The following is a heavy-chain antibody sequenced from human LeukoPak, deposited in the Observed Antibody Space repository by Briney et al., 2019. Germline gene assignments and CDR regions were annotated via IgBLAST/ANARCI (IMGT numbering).Heavy chain of an antibody. J-gene: IGHJ3*02. CDR2: IWYDGSNK. CDR1: GFTFSSYG. CDR3: ARESGYNPEPVAFDI. V-gene: IGHV3-33*01. D-gene: IGHD5-24*01. Sequence: GGSLRLSCAASGFTFSSYGMHWVRQAPGKGLEWVAAIWYDGSNKNYADSVKGRFTISRDNSKNTLYLQMNSLRAEDTALYYCARESGYNPEPVAFDIWGQGTTVTVSS.